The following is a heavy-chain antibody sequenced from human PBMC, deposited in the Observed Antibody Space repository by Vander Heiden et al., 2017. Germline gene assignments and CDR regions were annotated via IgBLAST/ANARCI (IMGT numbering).Heavy chain of an antibody. D-gene: IGHD2-8*01. CDR1: GFTFSSYT. Sequence: VQLVKSGGLLVTPGGSPSLSCAASGFTFSSYTLDWVRQGPGKGLEWVSTISSSSSYIYCADSVKGRFTTSRDNAKNSLYLQMNSLRAEDTAVYYCARYCTNGVCYPHYYYGMDVWGQGTTVTVSS. CDR2: ISSSSSYI. V-gene: IGHV3-21*01. CDR3: ARYCTNGVCYPHYYYGMDV. J-gene: IGHJ6*02.